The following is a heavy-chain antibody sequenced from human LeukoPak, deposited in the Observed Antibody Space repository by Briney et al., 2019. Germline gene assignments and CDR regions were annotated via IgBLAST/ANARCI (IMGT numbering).Heavy chain of an antibody. CDR1: GYTFTGYY. V-gene: IGHV1-2*02. CDR2: INPNSGGT. Sequence: ASVKVSCKASGYTFTGYYMHWVRQAPGQGLEWMGWINPNSGGTNYAQKFQGRVTMTRDTSISTAYMELSRLRSDDTAVYYCARVVVAATGWFDPWGQGTLVTVSS. CDR3: ARVVVAATGWFDP. D-gene: IGHD2-15*01. J-gene: IGHJ5*02.